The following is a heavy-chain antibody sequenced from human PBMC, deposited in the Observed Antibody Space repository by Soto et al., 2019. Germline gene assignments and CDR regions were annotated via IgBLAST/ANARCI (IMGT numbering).Heavy chain of an antibody. D-gene: IGHD5-18*01. Sequence: EVQLVESGGGLVKPGGSLRLSCAASGFTFRTYSMNWVRRAPGKGLEWVSCISSGSSSIFYRESLKGRFTISRDNAKNSLYLQMDSLRAEDTAIYYCVRDVGRTQRSPEFDYWGQGTLVIVSS. V-gene: IGHV3-21*01. CDR1: GFTFRTYS. J-gene: IGHJ4*02. CDR3: VRDVGRTQRSPEFDY. CDR2: ISSGSSSI.